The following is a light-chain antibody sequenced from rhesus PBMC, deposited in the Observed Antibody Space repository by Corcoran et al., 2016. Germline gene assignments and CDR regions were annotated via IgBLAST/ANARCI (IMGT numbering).Light chain of an antibody. CDR1: QSVSSS. V-gene: IGKV3-42*03. Sequence: EIVLAQSPAILSLSPGERATLSCRASQSVSSSLAWYQQKPGQAPRLLIHGACNRATGIADRFSGNGSWTDFTLNIGSLEPEDFLVYYCPQYSTWPRTFGQGTKVEIK. J-gene: IGKJ1*01. CDR2: GAC. CDR3: PQYSTWPRT.